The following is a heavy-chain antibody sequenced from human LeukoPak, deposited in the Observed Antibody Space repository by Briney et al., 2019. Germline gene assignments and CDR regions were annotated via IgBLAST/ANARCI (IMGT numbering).Heavy chain of an antibody. J-gene: IGHJ4*02. Sequence: GGSLRLSCAASGFTFSNYYMSWFRQAPGKGLECVSVITGNSGDTEYADSVKGRFTISRDNSKNTLYLQMNSLRAEDTAVYYCAKETVPSCSGSRCYPFDYWGQGNLVTVSS. CDR1: GFTFSNYY. CDR3: AKETVPSCSGSRCYPFDY. V-gene: IGHV3-23*01. D-gene: IGHD2-15*01. CDR2: ITGNSGDT.